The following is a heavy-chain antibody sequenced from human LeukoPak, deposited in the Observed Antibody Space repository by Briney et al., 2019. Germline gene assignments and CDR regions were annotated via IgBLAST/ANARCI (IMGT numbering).Heavy chain of an antibody. D-gene: IGHD4-17*01. V-gene: IGHV3-74*01. CDR3: ARSTTHPYYNYMDV. CDR1: GFTFSTYW. CDR2: ITPDGGST. Sequence: GGSLRLSCAASGFTFSTYWMHWVRQAPGEGLVWVSRITPDGGSTAYADSVKGRFTISRDNAKNTLYLQMNSLRVEDTAVYYCARSTTHPYYNYMDVWGKGTTVTLSS. J-gene: IGHJ6*03.